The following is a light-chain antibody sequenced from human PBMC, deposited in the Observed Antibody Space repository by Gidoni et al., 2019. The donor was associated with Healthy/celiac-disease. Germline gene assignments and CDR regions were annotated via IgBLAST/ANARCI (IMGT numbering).Light chain of an antibody. CDR2: AAS. CDR3: QQSYSTPPWT. Sequence: DIQMTQPPSSLSASVGDRVTITCRASQSISSYLNWYQQKPGKAPKLLIYAASSLQSGVPSRFSGSGSGTDFTLTISSLQPEDFATYYCQQSYSTPPWTFXQXTKVEIK. J-gene: IGKJ1*01. CDR1: QSISSY. V-gene: IGKV1-39*01.